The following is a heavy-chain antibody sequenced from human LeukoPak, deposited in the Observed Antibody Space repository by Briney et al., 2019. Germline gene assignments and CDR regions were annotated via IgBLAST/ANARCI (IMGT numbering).Heavy chain of an antibody. V-gene: IGHV3-74*01. CDR2: INGDGRNI. CDR1: GFTFSSYW. D-gene: IGHD3-10*01. J-gene: IGHJ5*02. CDR3: ARDPKYYYGSGSPRGWFDP. Sequence: GGSLRLSCVASGFTFSSYWMHWVRQDPRKGLVWVSRINGDGRNINYADSVRGRFTISRDNAKNTLYLQMNSLRAEDTAVYYCARDPKYYYGSGSPRGWFDPWGQGTLVTVSS.